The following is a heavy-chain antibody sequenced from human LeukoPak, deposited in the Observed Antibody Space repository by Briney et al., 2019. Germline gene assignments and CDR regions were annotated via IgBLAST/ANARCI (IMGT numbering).Heavy chain of an antibody. D-gene: IGHD2-2*01. CDR1: GYTFTSYD. Sequence: ASVKVSCKASGYTFTSYDINWVRQTTGQGLEWMGWMNPNSGNTGYAQKFQGRVTITRNTSISTAYMELSSLRSEDTAVYYCARLQTATHGSSTSSPLDYWGQGTLVTVSS. CDR3: ARLQTATHGSSTSSPLDY. V-gene: IGHV1-8*03. CDR2: MNPNSGNT. J-gene: IGHJ4*02.